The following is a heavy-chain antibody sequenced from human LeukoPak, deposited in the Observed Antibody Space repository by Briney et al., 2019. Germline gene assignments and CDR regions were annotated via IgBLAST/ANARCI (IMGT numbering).Heavy chain of an antibody. CDR3: TRRLDNDSSGYPDTFDM. V-gene: IGHV4-59*11. D-gene: IGHD3-22*01. Sequence: PSETLSLTCTVSGGSISSHYWSWIRQPPGKGLEWIGYFYYSGSTNYNPSFQSRVTISVDTSKNHFSLKLTSVTAADTAVYYCTRRLDNDSSGYPDTFDMWGQGTMVTVSS. CDR2: FYYSGST. J-gene: IGHJ3*02. CDR1: GGSISSHY.